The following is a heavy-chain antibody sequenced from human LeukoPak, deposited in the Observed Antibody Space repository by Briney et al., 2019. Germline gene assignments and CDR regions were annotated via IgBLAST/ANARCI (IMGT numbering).Heavy chain of an antibody. CDR3: ARDKSRTYGSADAFDI. J-gene: IGHJ3*02. CDR1: GGSISSYY. D-gene: IGHD3-10*01. Sequence: SETLSLTCTVSGGSISSYYWDWIRQPAGKGLEWIGRIYTSGSTNYNPSLKSRVTMSVDTSKNQFSLKLSSVTAADTAVYYCARDKSRTYGSADAFDIWGQGTMVTVSS. V-gene: IGHV4-4*07. CDR2: IYTSGST.